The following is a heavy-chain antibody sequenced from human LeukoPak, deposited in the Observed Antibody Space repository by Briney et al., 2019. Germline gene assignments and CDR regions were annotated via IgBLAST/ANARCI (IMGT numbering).Heavy chain of an antibody. V-gene: IGHV3-21*01. CDR3: ARCIAVAEGYYYYMDV. J-gene: IGHJ6*03. D-gene: IGHD6-19*01. CDR1: GLTFSSYS. CDR2: ITPTSSYI. Sequence: GGSLRLSCAVSGLTFSSYSFNWVRQASGEGLEWVSSITPTSSYIYYADSVKGRFTISRDNAKNSLYLQMNSLRAEDTAVYYCARCIAVAEGYYYYMDVWGKGTTVTVSS.